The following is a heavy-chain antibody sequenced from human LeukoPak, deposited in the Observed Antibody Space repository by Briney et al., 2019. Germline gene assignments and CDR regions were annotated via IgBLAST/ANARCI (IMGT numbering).Heavy chain of an antibody. CDR1: GFTFSDYW. Sequence: YPGGSLRLSCAASGFTFSDYWIHWVRKAPGKGLVWVSRINTDGSITNYADSVKGRFSISRDNAKNTLYLQMSSLRAEDTAVYYCARDRGPRTGFMVREAYDYWGQGTLVTVSS. D-gene: IGHD3-10*01. V-gene: IGHV3-74*01. CDR2: INTDGSIT. CDR3: ARDRGPRTGFMVREAYDY. J-gene: IGHJ4*02.